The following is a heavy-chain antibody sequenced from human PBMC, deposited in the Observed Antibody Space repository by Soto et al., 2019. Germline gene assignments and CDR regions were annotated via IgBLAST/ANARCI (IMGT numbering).Heavy chain of an antibody. J-gene: IGHJ6*02. D-gene: IGHD2-21*01. CDR2: IIPISGTT. Sequence: SVKVSCKASGGTFSTYAIIWVRQAPGQGLEWMGGIIPISGTTYYAQKFQGTVTISADEPTSTAYMELSSVISDDTAVYYCARGYCGGDNCYSGMDVWGQGTTVTV. CDR1: GGTFSTYA. V-gene: IGHV1-69*13. CDR3: ARGYCGGDNCYSGMDV.